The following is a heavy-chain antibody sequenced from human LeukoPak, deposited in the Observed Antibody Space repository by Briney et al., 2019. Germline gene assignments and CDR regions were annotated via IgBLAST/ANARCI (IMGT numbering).Heavy chain of an antibody. CDR1: GGSISSGSYY. D-gene: IGHD4-17*01. CDR3: ARELGYGDYEVDP. J-gene: IGHJ5*02. CDR2: IYTSGST. Sequence: SETLSLTCTVSGGSISSGSYYWSWIRQPAGKGLEWIGRIYTSGSTNYNPSLKSRVTISVDTSKNQFSLKLSSVTAADTAVYYCARELGYGDYEVDPWGQGTLVTVSS. V-gene: IGHV4-61*02.